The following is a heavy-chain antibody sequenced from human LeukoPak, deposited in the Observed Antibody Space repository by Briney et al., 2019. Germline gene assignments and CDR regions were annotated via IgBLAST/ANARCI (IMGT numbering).Heavy chain of an antibody. CDR1: GYTFTSYA. CDR2: INAGNGNT. CDR3: ARGVATNRYYFDY. J-gene: IGHJ4*02. V-gene: IGHV1-3*01. Sequence: ASVKVSCKASGYTFTSYAMHWVRQAPGQRLEWMGWINAGNGNTKYSQKFQGRVTITRDASASTAYMELSSLRSEDTAVYSCARGVATNRYYFDYWGQGTLVTVSS. D-gene: IGHD5-12*01.